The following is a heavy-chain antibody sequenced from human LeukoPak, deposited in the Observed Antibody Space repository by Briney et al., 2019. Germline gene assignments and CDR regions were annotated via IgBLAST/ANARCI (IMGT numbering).Heavy chain of an antibody. J-gene: IGHJ4*02. V-gene: IGHV3-7*03. CDR3: TRENYVPDS. CDR1: GYTFSHYW. Sequence: GGSLRLSCVASGYTFSHYWMSRVRQTPGKGLEWVASISNGGYPTYYVNSVRGRFTISRDDARNSLFLQMNGLRADDTAVYYCTRENYVPDSWGQGTLVTVSS. CDR2: ISNGGYPT. D-gene: IGHD3-10*02.